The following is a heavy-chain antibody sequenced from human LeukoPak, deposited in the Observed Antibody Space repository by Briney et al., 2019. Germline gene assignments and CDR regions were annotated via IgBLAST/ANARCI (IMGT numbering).Heavy chain of an antibody. Sequence: PSETLSLTCAVSGGSISSGGYSWSWIRQPPGKGLEWIGYIYHSGSTYYNPSLKSRVTISVDTSKNQFSLKLSSVTAADTAVYYCARGRSSSSNWFDPWGQGTLVTVSS. CDR1: GGSISSGGYS. CDR2: IYHSGST. J-gene: IGHJ5*02. CDR3: ARGRSSSSNWFDP. D-gene: IGHD6-6*01. V-gene: IGHV4-30-2*05.